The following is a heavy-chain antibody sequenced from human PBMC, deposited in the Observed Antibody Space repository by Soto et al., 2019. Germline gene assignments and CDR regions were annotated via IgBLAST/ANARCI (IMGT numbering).Heavy chain of an antibody. CDR1: GDSISSLY. D-gene: IGHD6-19*01. Sequence: SETLSLTCTVSGDSISSLYWSWIRQPPGKGLEWIGYIYYSGSINYNPSLKSRVTISVDPSKNQFSLRLSSVTAADTAVYHCAKSLWDTSGWKNDYWGQGTLVTVSS. V-gene: IGHV4-59*01. CDR2: IYYSGSI. CDR3: AKSLWDTSGWKNDY. J-gene: IGHJ4*02.